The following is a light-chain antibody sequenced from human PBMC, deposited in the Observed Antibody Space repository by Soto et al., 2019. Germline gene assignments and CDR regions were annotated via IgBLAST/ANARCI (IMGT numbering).Light chain of an antibody. CDR1: QSVSSSY. J-gene: IGKJ1*01. CDR2: GAS. V-gene: IGKV3-20*01. Sequence: ETVLTQSPGTLSLSPGERATLSCSASQSVSSSYLAWYQHKPGQAPRLLIYGASSRATGIPDRFSGSGSGTHFTITISRLEPEDLAVYSCQQYGKSPRTFGQGTKVEIK. CDR3: QQYGKSPRT.